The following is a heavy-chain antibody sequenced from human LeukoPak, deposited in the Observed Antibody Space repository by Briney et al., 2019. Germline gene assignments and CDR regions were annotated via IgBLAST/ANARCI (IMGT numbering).Heavy chain of an antibody. V-gene: IGHV3-21*01. D-gene: IGHD2-2*01. CDR2: ISSTGNYI. Sequence: GGSLRLSCEASGFTFSSYSMNWVRQAPRKGLEWVSSISSTGNYIYYADSVKGRFTVSRDNAKKSLYLQMNSLRAEDTAVYYCARGGGYCSSTSCYYFDSWGQGTLVTDSS. CDR3: ARGGGYCSSTSCYYFDS. J-gene: IGHJ4*02. CDR1: GFTFSSYS.